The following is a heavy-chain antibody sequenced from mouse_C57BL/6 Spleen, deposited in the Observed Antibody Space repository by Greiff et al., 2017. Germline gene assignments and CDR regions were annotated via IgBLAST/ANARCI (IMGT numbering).Heavy chain of an antibody. CDR1: GYAFTNYL. D-gene: IGHD1-1*01. J-gene: IGHJ4*01. CDR3: AREGAYYGSSYDAMDY. CDR2: INPGSGGT. Sequence: QVQLQQSGAELVRPGTSVKVSCKASGYAFTNYLIEWVKQRPGQGLEWIGVINPGSGGTNYNEKFKGKATLTADKSSSTAYMQRSSLTSEDSAVYFCAREGAYYGSSYDAMDYWGQGTSVTVSS. V-gene: IGHV1-54*01.